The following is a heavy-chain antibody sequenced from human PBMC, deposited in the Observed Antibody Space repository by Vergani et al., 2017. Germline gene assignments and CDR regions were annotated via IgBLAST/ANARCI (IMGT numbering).Heavy chain of an antibody. V-gene: IGHV3-33*01. CDR3: ARDGYDFWSGYYDAYYYYYMDV. J-gene: IGHJ6*03. Sequence: VQLVESGGGVVQPGRSLRLSCAASGFTFSSYGMHWVRQAPGQGLEWVAVIWYDGSNKYYADSVKGRFTISRDNSKNTLYLQMNSLRAEDTAVYYCARDGYDFWSGYYDAYYYYYMDVWGKGTTVTVSS. CDR2: IWYDGSNK. D-gene: IGHD3-3*01. CDR1: GFTFSSYG.